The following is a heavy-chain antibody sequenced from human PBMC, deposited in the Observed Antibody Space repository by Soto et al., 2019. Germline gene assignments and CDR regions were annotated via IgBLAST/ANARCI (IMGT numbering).Heavy chain of an antibody. J-gene: IGHJ4*02. V-gene: IGHV3-23*01. CDR2: ISSSGDST. CDR3: AKSSDYSDGSQGDY. CDR1: GFTFSSYA. Sequence: GGSLRLSCAASGFTFSSYAMHWVRQAPGKGLEWVSAISSSGDSTYYAGSVKGRFTISRDNSQNTLYLQMNSLRAEDTAVYYCAKSSDYSDGSQGDYWGQGALVTVSS. D-gene: IGHD3-22*01.